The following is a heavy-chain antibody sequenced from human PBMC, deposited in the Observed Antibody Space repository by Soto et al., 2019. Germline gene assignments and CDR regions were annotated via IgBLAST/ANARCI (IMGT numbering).Heavy chain of an antibody. CDR2: IYTSGST. J-gene: IGHJ4*02. V-gene: IGHV4-4*07. D-gene: IGHD2-2*02. CDR1: GGSISSYY. CDR3: ARDPEGNCSSTSCYTVDY. Sequence: SETLSLTCTVSGGSISSYYWSWIRQPAGKGLEWIGRIYTSGSTNYNPSLKSRVTMSVDTSKNQFSLKLSSVTAADTAVYYCARDPEGNCSSTSCYTVDYWGQATLVTVSS.